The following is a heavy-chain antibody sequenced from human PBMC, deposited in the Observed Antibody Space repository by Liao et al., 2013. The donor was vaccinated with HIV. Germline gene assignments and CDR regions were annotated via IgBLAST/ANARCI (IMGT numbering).Heavy chain of an antibody. J-gene: IGHJ3*02. V-gene: IGHV4-39*07. Sequence: QLQLQESGSGLVKPSETLSLSCTVSGGSIDSDAHYWGWIRQSPGQGLEWIGSMYFSGSSYYNPSFKSRGTISVDRSKNVFSLKLSSVTAADTAVYYCARDRGADLMDGAFVYLGPGDGWSPSPQ. CDR3: ARDRGADLMDGAFVY. CDR2: MYFSGSS. D-gene: IGHD3-10*01. CDR1: GGSIDSDAHY.